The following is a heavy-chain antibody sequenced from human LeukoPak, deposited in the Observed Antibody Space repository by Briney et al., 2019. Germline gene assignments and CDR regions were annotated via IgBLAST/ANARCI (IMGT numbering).Heavy chain of an antibody. V-gene: IGHV4-59*01. CDR1: GGSISSYY. J-gene: IGHJ4*02. CDR2: IYYSGST. CDR3: AVSRDGYNPYYFDY. D-gene: IGHD5-24*01. Sequence: SEALSLTCTASGGSISSYYWSWIRQPPGKGLEWTGYIYYSGSTNYNPSLKSRVTISVDTSKNQFSLKLSSVTAADAAVYYCAVSRDGYNPYYFDYWGQGTLVTVSS.